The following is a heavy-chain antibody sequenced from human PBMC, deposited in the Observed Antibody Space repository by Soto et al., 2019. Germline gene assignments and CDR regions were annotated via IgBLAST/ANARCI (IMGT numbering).Heavy chain of an antibody. J-gene: IGHJ4*02. CDR3: ARGGDWQFDY. CDR2: IHHSGRT. V-gene: IGHV4-4*02. CDR1: GDSISSDKW. Sequence: QVQLQESGPGLVKPSGTLSLTCAVSGDSISSDKWWSWVRQPPGKGLEWIGEIHHSGRTNYNPSLKSGGTILVEKSKNRVSLELSSITAADAAVYYCARGGDWQFDYWGQGTLVTVSS. D-gene: IGHD2-21*02.